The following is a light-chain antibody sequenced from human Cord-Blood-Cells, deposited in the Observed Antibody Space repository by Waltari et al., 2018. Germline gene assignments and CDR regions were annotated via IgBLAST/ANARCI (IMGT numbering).Light chain of an antibody. CDR2: WAA. CDR1: PCVLCCSNNKNY. Sequence: TVLTQYPDSLSVSRGESATITCQSSPCVLCCSNNKNYLAWYQQKPGQPPKLLIYWAATREAGVPDRCSGSGSGTDFTLTISSLQAEEVAVYYCQQYYNTPPYTFGQGTKLEIK. CDR3: QQYYNTPPYT. V-gene: IGKV4-1*01. J-gene: IGKJ2*01.